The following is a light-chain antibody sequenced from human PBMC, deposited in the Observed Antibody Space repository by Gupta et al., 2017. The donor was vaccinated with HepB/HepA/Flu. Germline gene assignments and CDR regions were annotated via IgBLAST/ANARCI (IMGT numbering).Light chain of an antibody. J-gene: IGLJ2*01. V-gene: IGLV3-21*02. Sequence: SYVLTQPPSVSVAPGQAATIACGGDNIGSKSVHWYLQKPGQAPVLVGDDDKDRPSGIPERFSGSNSGNTATPNISRVEAGDEADYYGQVWDSSIDIVLFGGGTKLTVL. CDR2: DDK. CDR1: NIGSKS. CDR3: QVWDSSIDIVL.